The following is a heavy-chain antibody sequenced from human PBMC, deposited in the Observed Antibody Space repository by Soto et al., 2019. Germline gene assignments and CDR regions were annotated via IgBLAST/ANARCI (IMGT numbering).Heavy chain of an antibody. V-gene: IGHV3-23*01. J-gene: IGHJ4*02. CDR2: ISGDTATT. CDR3: AKDRDDYRNYVFDY. D-gene: IGHD4-4*01. Sequence: PGGSLRLSCAAAGFIFSEYSMTWVRQAPGKGLQWVSAISGDTATTHYADSVKGRFTISRDNSKNTLYLKMNSLRVEDTAVYYCAKDRDDYRNYVFDYWGQGTM. CDR1: GFIFSEYS.